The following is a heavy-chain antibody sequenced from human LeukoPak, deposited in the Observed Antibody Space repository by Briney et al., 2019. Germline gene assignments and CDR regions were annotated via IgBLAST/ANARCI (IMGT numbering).Heavy chain of an antibody. CDR1: GYTFTGYA. CDR2: INAGNGNT. CDR3: ARGRSGITIFGVVTNDAFDI. D-gene: IGHD3-3*01. V-gene: IGHV1-3*03. Sequence: ASVKVSCKASGYTFTGYAMHWVRQPPGQRLEWMGWINAGNGNTKYSQEFQGRVTITRDTSASTAYMELSSLRSEDMAVYYCARGRSGITIFGVVTNDAFDIWGQGTMVTVSS. J-gene: IGHJ3*02.